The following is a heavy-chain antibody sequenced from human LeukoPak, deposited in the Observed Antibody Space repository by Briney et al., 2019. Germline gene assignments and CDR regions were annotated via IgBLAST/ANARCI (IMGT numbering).Heavy chain of an antibody. Sequence: GGSLRLSCAASGFTFSSYSMNWVRQSPGKGLEWISSVSNNNAIFYADSVKGRFTISRDNARNSLYLQMFSLRVEDTAIYYCAREKTRGGDLDYWGQGAQITVSS. D-gene: IGHD2-21*02. J-gene: IGHJ4*02. CDR3: AREKTRGGDLDY. CDR1: GFTFSSYS. CDR2: VSNNNAI. V-gene: IGHV3-69-1*01.